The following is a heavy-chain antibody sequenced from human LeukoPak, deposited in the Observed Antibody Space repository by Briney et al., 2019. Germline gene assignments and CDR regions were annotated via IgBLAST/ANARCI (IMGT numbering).Heavy chain of an antibody. J-gene: IGHJ4*02. CDR1: GGSISSSSYY. Sequence: SETLSLTCTVSGGSISSSSYYWGWIRQPPGKGLEWIGSIYYSGSTYYNPSLKSRVTISVDTSKNQFSLKLSSVTAADTAVYYCARGGGYCSGGSCYSLDYFDYWGQGTLVTVSS. CDR3: ARGGGYCSGGSCYSLDYFDY. V-gene: IGHV4-39*07. CDR2: IYYSGST. D-gene: IGHD2-15*01.